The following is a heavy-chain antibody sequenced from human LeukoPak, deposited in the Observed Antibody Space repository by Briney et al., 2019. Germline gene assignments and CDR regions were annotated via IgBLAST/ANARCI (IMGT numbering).Heavy chain of an antibody. CDR2: IYSSGST. Sequence: SETLSLTCTVSGGSISSYYWSWIRHPAGKGLEWIGRIYSSGSTSYNPSLKSRVTMSVDTSKNQVALKLSSAPAADTAMYYCATVHQNSGVSSGYVDYWGQGTLVTVSS. V-gene: IGHV4-4*07. J-gene: IGHJ4*02. CDR3: ATVHQNSGVSSGYVDY. D-gene: IGHD2-15*01. CDR1: GGSISSYY.